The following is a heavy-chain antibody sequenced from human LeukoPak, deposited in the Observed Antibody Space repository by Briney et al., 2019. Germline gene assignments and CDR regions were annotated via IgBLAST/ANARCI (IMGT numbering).Heavy chain of an antibody. CDR1: GFTFSSYG. CDR3: AKDRGYGYSYGDY. D-gene: IGHD5-18*01. V-gene: IGHV3-30*18. Sequence: GRSLRPSCAASGFTFSSYGMHWVRQAPGKGLEWVAVISYDGSNKYYADSVKGRFTISRDNSKNTLYLQMNSLRAEDTAVYYCAKDRGYGYSYGDYWGQGTLVTVSS. J-gene: IGHJ4*02. CDR2: ISYDGSNK.